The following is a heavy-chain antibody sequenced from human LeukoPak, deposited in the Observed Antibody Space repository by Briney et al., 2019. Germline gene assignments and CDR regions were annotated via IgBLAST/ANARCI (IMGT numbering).Heavy chain of an antibody. D-gene: IGHD6-6*01. Sequence: ASLKVSCKASGYTFTGHYMNWVRLAPGQGLEWMGWINPTGGTTYAQKFQDRVTMTRDTSINTAYMELSGLRSDDTAVYYCARDLGWSSSHWGQGTLVTVSS. J-gene: IGHJ4*02. CDR2: INPTGGT. V-gene: IGHV1-2*02. CDR3: ARDLGWSSSH. CDR1: GYTFTGHY.